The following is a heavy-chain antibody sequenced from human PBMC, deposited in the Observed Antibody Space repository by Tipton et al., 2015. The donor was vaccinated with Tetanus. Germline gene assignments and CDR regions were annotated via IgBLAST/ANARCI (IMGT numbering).Heavy chain of an antibody. D-gene: IGHD3/OR15-3a*01. Sequence: TLSLTCAVSGDSISSGDYYWTWIRQHPGRGLESIGHIFGSGGTFYNPSLESRVTISLDTSKNHFSLKLTSVTAADTAVYYCARDRSHFYFGPQIDYWGQGTPVTASS. V-gene: IGHV4-31*11. CDR3: ARDRSHFYFGPQIDY. CDR2: IFGSGGT. CDR1: GDSISSGDYY. J-gene: IGHJ4*02.